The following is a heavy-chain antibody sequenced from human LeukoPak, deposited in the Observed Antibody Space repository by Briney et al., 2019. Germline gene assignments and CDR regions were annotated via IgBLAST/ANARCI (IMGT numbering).Heavy chain of an antibody. J-gene: IGHJ4*02. Sequence: SETLSLTCAVYGGSFSGYYWSWIRQPPGKGLEWIGYIYYSGSTNYNPSLKSRVTISVDTSKNQFSLKLGSVTAADTAVYYCARHSDYYYGSGTTDYWGQGTLVTVSS. CDR1: GGSFSGYY. D-gene: IGHD3-10*01. V-gene: IGHV4-59*08. CDR2: IYYSGST. CDR3: ARHSDYYYGSGTTDY.